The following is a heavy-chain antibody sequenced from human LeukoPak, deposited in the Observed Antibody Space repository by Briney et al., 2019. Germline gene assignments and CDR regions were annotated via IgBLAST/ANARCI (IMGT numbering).Heavy chain of an antibody. CDR3: ASSYYYDSSGYIPDWYFDL. CDR2: ISTSGST. V-gene: IGHV4-4*07. D-gene: IGHD3-22*01. Sequence: SETLSLTCTVSGGSISSYYWSWIRQPAGKGLESIGHISTSGSTNYNPSLKSRVTMSVDTSKNQFSLKLSSVTAADTAVYYCASSYYYDSSGYIPDWYFDLWGRGTLVAVSS. J-gene: IGHJ2*01. CDR1: GGSISSYY.